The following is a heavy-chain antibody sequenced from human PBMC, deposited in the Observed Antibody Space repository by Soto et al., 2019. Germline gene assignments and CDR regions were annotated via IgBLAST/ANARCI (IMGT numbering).Heavy chain of an antibody. V-gene: IGHV4-39*01. CDR1: GGSIRSSSYY. J-gene: IGHJ1*01. D-gene: IGHD3-10*01. Sequence: SETLSLTCTVSGGSIRSSSYYWGWIRQPPGKGLEWIGSIYYSGSTYYNPSLKSRVTISVDTSKNQFSLKLSSVTAADTAVYYCARQRRSGSYSWGQGTLVTVSS. CDR2: IYYSGST. CDR3: ARQRRSGSYS.